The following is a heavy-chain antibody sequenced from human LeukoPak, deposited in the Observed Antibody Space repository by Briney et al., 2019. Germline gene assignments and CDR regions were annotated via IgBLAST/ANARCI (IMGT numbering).Heavy chain of an antibody. J-gene: IGHJ3*02. Sequence: SETLSLTCAVYGGSFSGYYWSWIRQSPGKGLEWIGEINHSGSTNYNPSLKSRVTISVDTSKNQFSLKLSSVTAADTAVYYCAGLRQDAFDIWGQGTMVTVSS. CDR2: INHSGST. CDR1: GGSFSGYY. V-gene: IGHV4-34*01. CDR3: AGLRQDAFDI.